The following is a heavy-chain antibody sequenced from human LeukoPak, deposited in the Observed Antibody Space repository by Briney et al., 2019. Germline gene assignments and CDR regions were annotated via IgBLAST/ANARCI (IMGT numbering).Heavy chain of an antibody. Sequence: GGSLRLSCAASGFTFDDYGMSWVRQAPGKGLEWVAVISYDGSNKDYADSVKGRFTISRDNSKNTLYLQMNSLRAEDTAVYYCAKDGFRFGELRYYYYYYMDVWGKGTTVTVSS. CDR2: ISYDGSNK. V-gene: IGHV3-30*18. CDR3: AKDGFRFGELRYYYYYYMDV. J-gene: IGHJ6*03. CDR1: GFTFDDYG. D-gene: IGHD3-10*01.